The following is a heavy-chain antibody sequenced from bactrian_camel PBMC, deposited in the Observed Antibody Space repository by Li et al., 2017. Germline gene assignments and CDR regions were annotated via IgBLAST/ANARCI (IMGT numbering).Heavy chain of an antibody. V-gene: IGHV3S55*01. Sequence: HVQLVESGGGSVQAGETLRLSCTASGITRSRYGMAWYRQAPGNECELISAISSDGSTFYADSVKGRFTLSRDDAKNTLYLQMNSLKPEDTGMYYCAARISGLCVLKDDDRWPYNYWGQGTQVTVS. CDR3: AARISGLCVLKDDDRWPYNY. CDR1: GITRSRYG. J-gene: IGHJ4*01. D-gene: IGHD4*01. CDR2: ISSDGST.